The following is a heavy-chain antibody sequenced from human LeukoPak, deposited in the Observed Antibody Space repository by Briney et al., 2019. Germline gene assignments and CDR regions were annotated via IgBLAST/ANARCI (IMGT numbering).Heavy chain of an antibody. V-gene: IGHV6-1*01. CDR3: ARAESGIAVAGNHLLWNYYMDV. D-gene: IGHD6-19*01. Sequence: PSQTLSLTCAISGDSVSSNSAAWNWIRQSPSRGLEWLGRTYYRSKWYNDYAVSVKSRITINPDTSKNQFSLQLNSVTPEDTAVYYCARAESGIAVAGNHLLWNYYMDVWGKGTTVTVSS. J-gene: IGHJ6*03. CDR1: GDSVSSNSAA. CDR2: TYYRSKWYN.